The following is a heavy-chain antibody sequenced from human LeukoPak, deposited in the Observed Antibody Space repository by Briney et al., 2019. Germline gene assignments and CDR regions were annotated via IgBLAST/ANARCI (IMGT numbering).Heavy chain of an antibody. CDR1: GGTFSSYA. V-gene: IGHV1-69*13. CDR2: IIPIFGTA. CDR3: ARVSSGSLGFDP. Sequence: ASVKVSCKASGGTFSSYAISWARQAPGQGLEWMGGIIPIFGTANYAQKFQGRVTITADESTSTAYMELSSLRSEDTAVYYCARVSSGSLGFDPWGQGTLVTVSS. J-gene: IGHJ5*02. D-gene: IGHD1-26*01.